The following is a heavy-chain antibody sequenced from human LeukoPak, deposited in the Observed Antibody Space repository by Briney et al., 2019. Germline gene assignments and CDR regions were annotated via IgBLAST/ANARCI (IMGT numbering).Heavy chain of an antibody. CDR3: ARDLYYYYYMDV. CDR2: IYTSGST. CDR1: GGSISSYY. J-gene: IGHJ6*03. Sequence: SSETLSLTCTVSGGSISSYYWSWIRQPAGKGLEWIGRIYTSGSTNYNPSLKSRLTISVDTSKNQFSLKLSSVTAADTAVYYCARDLYYYYYMDVWGKGTTVTVSS. V-gene: IGHV4-4*07.